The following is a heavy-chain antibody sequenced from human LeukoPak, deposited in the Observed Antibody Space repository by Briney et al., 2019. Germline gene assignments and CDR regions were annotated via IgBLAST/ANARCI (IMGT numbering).Heavy chain of an antibody. J-gene: IGHJ4*02. D-gene: IGHD6-13*01. CDR2: IYGADAA. V-gene: IGHV3-66*02. CDR3: VTSTGQQFIPYDY. Sequence: GGSLRLSCAASGFILSSNYMTWIRQAPGNGLEWVSLIYGADAAYYAESVRGRFMISRDNLKNTLFLQMNSLRVEDTALYYCVTSTGQQFIPYDYWGQGTHVTVSS. CDR1: GFILSSNY.